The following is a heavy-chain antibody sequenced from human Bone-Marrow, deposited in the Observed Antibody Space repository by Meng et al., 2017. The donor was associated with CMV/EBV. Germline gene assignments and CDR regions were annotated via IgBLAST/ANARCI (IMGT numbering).Heavy chain of an antibody. Sequence: GESLKISCAASGFTFSSYAMHWVRQAPGKGLEWVAVISYDGSNKYYADSVKGRFTISRDNSKNTLYLQMNSLRAEDTAVYYCARDWRPYCSSTSCYHFWFDPWGQGTLVPSPQ. CDR2: ISYDGSNK. D-gene: IGHD2-2*01. V-gene: IGHV3-30*04. CDR3: ARDWRPYCSSTSCYHFWFDP. J-gene: IGHJ5*02. CDR1: GFTFSSYA.